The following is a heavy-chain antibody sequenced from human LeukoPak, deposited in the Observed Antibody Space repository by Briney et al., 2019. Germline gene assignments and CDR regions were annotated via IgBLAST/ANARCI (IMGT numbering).Heavy chain of an antibody. CDR2: IIPIFGTA. CDR1: GGTFSSYA. D-gene: IGHD3-10*01. J-gene: IGHJ4*02. Sequence: AVKVSCKASGGTFSSYAIIGVRQPPGQGVEGMVGIIPIFGTANYAHPFLDSVTITADESTSTAYMELSSLRPEDTAVYYCARSMVRGVSDYWGQGTLVTVSS. CDR3: ARSMVRGVSDY. V-gene: IGHV1-69*13.